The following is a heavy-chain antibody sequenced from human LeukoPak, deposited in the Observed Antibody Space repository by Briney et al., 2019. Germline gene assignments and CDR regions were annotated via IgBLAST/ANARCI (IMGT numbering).Heavy chain of an antibody. V-gene: IGHV3-23*01. CDR2: ISGGGVST. D-gene: IGHD2-15*01. Sequence: PGGSLRLSCAASGFTFSGFAMTWVRQAPGKGLEWVSTISGGGVSTYYADSVKGRFTISRDNSKNTLYLRMNSLRVEDTAVYYCARDDSWAFDIWGQGAMVTVSS. CDR3: ARDDSWAFDI. CDR1: GFTFSGFA. J-gene: IGHJ3*02.